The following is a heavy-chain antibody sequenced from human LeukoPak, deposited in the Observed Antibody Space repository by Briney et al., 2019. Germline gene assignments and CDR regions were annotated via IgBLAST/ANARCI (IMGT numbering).Heavy chain of an antibody. Sequence: ASVKVSCKASGYPFNNYDINWVRQATGQGLEWMGWMNPHSGKTGYAQNFQGRVTMTRDTSISTAYMELSSLRFEDTAVYYCTRSVRNGHIDYWGQGSLVTVSS. J-gene: IGHJ4*02. CDR1: GYPFNNYD. V-gene: IGHV1-8*01. CDR2: MNPHSGKT. CDR3: TRSVRNGHIDY. D-gene: IGHD2-21*01.